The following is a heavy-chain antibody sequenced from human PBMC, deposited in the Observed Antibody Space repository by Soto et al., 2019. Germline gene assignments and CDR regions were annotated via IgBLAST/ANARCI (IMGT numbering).Heavy chain of an antibody. CDR2: IYHTGSS. CDR3: ARFSGSYFDY. J-gene: IGHJ4*02. D-gene: IGHD1-26*01. CDR1: GVSISSGGYS. V-gene: IGHV4-30-2*01. Sequence: SETLSLTCAVSGVSISSGGYSWSWIRQPPGKGLEWIGYIYHTGSSYDNPSLKSRLTIPIDRSKNQISLKLRSVTAADTAMYYCARFSGSYFDYWGQGTLVTVSS.